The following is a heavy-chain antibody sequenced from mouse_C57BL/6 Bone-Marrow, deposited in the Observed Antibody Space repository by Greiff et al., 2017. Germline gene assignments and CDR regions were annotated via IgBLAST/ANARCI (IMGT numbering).Heavy chain of an antibody. D-gene: IGHD2-14*01. CDR1: GFTFSSYA. J-gene: IGHJ2*01. V-gene: IGHV5-9-1*02. CDR2: ISSGGDYI. CDR3: TRDGVRFFDY. Sequence: EVKLMESGEGLVKPGGSLKLSCAASGFTFSSYAMSWVRQSPEKRLEWVAYISSGGDYIYYADTVKGRFTISRDNARNTLYLQMSSLKSEDTAMYYCTRDGVRFFDYWGQGTTLTVSS.